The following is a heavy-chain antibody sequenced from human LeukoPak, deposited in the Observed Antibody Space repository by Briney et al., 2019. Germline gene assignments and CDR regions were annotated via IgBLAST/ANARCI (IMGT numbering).Heavy chain of an antibody. J-gene: IGHJ6*03. CDR1: GGSISSSSYY. CDR2: IYYSGST. D-gene: IGHD3-22*01. V-gene: IGHV4-39*01. CDR3: ARRGHYYYDSSGIGYYMDV. Sequence: SETLSLTCTVSGGSISSSSYYWGWIRQPPGKGLEWIGSIYYSGSTYYNPSLKSRVTISVDTSKNQFSLKLSSVTAADTAVYYCARRGHYYYDSSGIGYYMDVWGKGTMVTVSS.